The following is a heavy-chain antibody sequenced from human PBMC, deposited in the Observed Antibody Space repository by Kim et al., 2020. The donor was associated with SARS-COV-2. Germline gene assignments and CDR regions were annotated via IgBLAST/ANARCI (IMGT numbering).Heavy chain of an antibody. CDR1: GFTFSSYG. Sequence: GGSLRLSCAASGFTFSSYGMHWVRQAPGKGLEWVAVIWYDGSNKYYADSVKGRFTISRDNSKNTLYLQMNSLRAEDTAVYYCARGYYYDSSGSPLFDYWAREPWSPSPQ. CDR2: IWYDGSNK. V-gene: IGHV3-33*01. J-gene: IGHJ4*02. D-gene: IGHD3-22*01. CDR3: ARGYYYDSSGSPLFDY.